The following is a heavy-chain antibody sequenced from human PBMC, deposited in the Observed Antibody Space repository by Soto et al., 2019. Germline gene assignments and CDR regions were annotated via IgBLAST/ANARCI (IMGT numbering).Heavy chain of an antibody. CDR1: GGTFSSYA. D-gene: IGHD3-22*01. CDR3: ARPTYYYDSSGYQNFDY. CDR2: IIPIFGTA. Sequence: QVQLVQSGAEVKKPGSSVKVSCKASGGTFSSYAISWVRQAPGQGLEWMGGIIPIFGTANYAQKFQGRVTITAHESTSTAYMELSSLRSEDTAVYYCARPTYYYDSSGYQNFDYWGQGTLVTVSS. J-gene: IGHJ4*02. V-gene: IGHV1-69*01.